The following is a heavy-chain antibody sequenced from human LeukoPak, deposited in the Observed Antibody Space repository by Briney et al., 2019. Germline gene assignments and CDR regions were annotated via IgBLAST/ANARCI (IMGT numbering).Heavy chain of an antibody. D-gene: IGHD6-19*01. J-gene: IGHJ3*02. CDR3: ARQIGWRDAFDI. V-gene: IGHV3-7*01. CDR1: GFTFSSYW. CDR2: IKQDGSEK. Sequence: GGSLRLSCAASGFTFSSYWMSWVRQAPGKGLEWVASIKQDGSEKYYVEPVKGRFTISRDNAKNSLYLQMNSLRAEDTAVYYCARQIGWRDAFDIGGQGTMVTVSS.